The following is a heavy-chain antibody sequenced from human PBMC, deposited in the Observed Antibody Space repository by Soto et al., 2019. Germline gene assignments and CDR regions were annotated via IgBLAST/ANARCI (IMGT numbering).Heavy chain of an antibody. D-gene: IGHD6-13*01. CDR1: GYTFTSYD. V-gene: IGHV1-8*01. J-gene: IGHJ6*02. CDR2: MNPNSGNT. Sequence: QVQLVQSGAEVKKPGASVKVSCKASGYTFTSYDINWVRQATRQGLEWMGWMNPNSGNTGYAQKFQGRVTMTRNTSISTAYMELSSLRSEDTAMYYCARELAAAGNYGMDVWGQGTTVTVSS. CDR3: ARELAAAGNYGMDV.